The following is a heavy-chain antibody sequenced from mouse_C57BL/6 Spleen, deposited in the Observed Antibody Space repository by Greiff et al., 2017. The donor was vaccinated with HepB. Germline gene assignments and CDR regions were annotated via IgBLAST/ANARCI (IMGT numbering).Heavy chain of an antibody. V-gene: IGHV3-6*01. D-gene: IGHD1-1*01. J-gene: IGHJ2*01. CDR2: ISYDGSN. CDR3: ARDYGSRGGYFDY. Sequence: ESGPGLVKPSQSLSLTCSVTGYSITSGYYWNWIRQFPGNKLEWMGYISYDGSNNYNPSLKNRISITRDTSKNQFFLKLNSVTTEDTATYYCARDYGSRGGYFDYWGQGTTLTVSS. CDR1: GYSITSGYY.